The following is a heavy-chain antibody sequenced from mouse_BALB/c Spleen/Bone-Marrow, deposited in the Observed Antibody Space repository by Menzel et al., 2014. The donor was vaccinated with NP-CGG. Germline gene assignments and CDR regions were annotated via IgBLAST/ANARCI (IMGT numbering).Heavy chain of an antibody. D-gene: IGHD2-1*01. Sequence: QVQLQQPGAELVRPGASVTLSCKASGYTFTDYEMHWVKQTPVHGLEWIGGIDTETGGTAYNPNFTGKTTLTADKSSSTAYMELRSLTSEDSAVYYCTGGGPYGNSAWFPYWGQGTLVTVSA. CDR3: TGGGPYGNSAWFPY. V-gene: IGHV1-15*01. CDR2: IDTETGGT. J-gene: IGHJ3*01. CDR1: GYTFTDYE.